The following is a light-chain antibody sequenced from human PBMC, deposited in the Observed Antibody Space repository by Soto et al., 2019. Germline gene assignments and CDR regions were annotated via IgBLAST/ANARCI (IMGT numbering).Light chain of an antibody. Sequence: EIVMTQSPATLSVSPGERATLSCRASQSVSSNLAWYQQKPGQAPRLLIYGASTRATGIPARFSGSGSGTEFTLTISSLQSEDFAVYYCQQYNNWGTFGQGNKVDIK. J-gene: IGKJ1*01. V-gene: IGKV3-15*01. CDR3: QQYNNWGT. CDR1: QSVSSN. CDR2: GAS.